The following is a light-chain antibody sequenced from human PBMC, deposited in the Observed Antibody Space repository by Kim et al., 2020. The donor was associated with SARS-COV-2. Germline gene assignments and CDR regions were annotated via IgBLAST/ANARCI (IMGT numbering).Light chain of an antibody. CDR3: QAHDSSLSAYV. CDR1: SSNIGGRYG. CDR2: DNN. J-gene: IGLJ1*01. Sequence: RVTISCPGRSSNIGGRYGVHWYHQLPGTAPKLLIYDNNIRPSGVPDRFSGSRSGTSASLAITGLQAEDEADYYCQAHDSSLSAYVFGSGTKVTVL. V-gene: IGLV1-40*01.